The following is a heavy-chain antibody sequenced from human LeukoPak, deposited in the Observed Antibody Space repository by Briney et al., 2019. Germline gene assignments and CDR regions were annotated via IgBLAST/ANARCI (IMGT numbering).Heavy chain of an antibody. D-gene: IGHD3-9*01. CDR2: IYSVDTT. Sequence: GGSLRLSCVASGFTFSDHWMHWVRQAPGKGLEWVSVIYSVDTTFYADSVKGRFTISRDNAKNSLYLQMNSLRAEDTAVYYCARDREYFDWLLDYWGQGTLVTVSS. CDR1: GFTFSDHW. J-gene: IGHJ4*02. V-gene: IGHV3-69-1*01. CDR3: ARDREYFDWLLDY.